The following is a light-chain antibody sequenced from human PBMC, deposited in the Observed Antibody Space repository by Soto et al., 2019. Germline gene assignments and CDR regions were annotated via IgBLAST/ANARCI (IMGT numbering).Light chain of an antibody. J-gene: IGKJ1*01. CDR2: GVS. CDR3: HQYGSSQT. V-gene: IGKV3-20*01. Sequence: VITQAPSSVSLSPGERATLSGRASQSVSSNYLAWYQQKPGQAPRLLIYGVSSRATGIPDRFSGSGSGTDFTLTISRLEPEDFAVYYCHQYGSSQTFGQGTKV. CDR1: QSVSSNY.